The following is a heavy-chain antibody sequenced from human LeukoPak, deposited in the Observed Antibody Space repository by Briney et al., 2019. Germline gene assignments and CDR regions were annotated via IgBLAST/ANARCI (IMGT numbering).Heavy chain of an antibody. D-gene: IGHD3-10*01. Sequence: PSQTLSLTCTVSGGSISSGGYYWSWIRQHPGKGLEWIGYIYYSGSTYYNPSLKSRVTISVDTSKNQFSLKPSSVTAADTAVYYCARQITMVRGVMLKGWFDPWGQGTLVTVSS. CDR1: GGSISSGGYY. CDR2: IYYSGST. V-gene: IGHV4-31*03. CDR3: ARQITMVRGVMLKGWFDP. J-gene: IGHJ5*02.